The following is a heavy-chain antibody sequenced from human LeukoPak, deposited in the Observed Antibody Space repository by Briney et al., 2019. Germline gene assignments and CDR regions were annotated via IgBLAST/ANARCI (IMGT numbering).Heavy chain of an antibody. V-gene: IGHV1-69*04. Sequence: SVKVSCKASGGTFSSYTISWVRQAPGQGLEWMGRIIPILGIANYVQKFQGRVTITADKSTSTAYMELSSLRSEDTAVYYCAREVGSSRYFDYWGQGTLVTVSS. CDR2: IIPILGIA. D-gene: IGHD6-6*01. J-gene: IGHJ4*02. CDR3: AREVGSSRYFDY. CDR1: GGTFSSYT.